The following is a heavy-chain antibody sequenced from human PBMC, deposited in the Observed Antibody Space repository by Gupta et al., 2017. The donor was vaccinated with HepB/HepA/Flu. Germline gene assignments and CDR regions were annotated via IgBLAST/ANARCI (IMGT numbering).Heavy chain of an antibody. CDR2: ISSSGRTK. D-gene: IGHD3-9*01. J-gene: IGHJ4*02. CDR1: GFIFSDYY. Sequence: QVQLVESGGGLVKPGGSLRLSCAASGFIFSDYYMSWIRQAPGKGLEWVSFISSSGRTKDYADSVKGRFTISRDNTKKSLYLKMNSLRAEDTAVYVCARVDLVIDNWCQGTLVTVSS. CDR3: ARVDLVIDN. V-gene: IGHV3-11*01.